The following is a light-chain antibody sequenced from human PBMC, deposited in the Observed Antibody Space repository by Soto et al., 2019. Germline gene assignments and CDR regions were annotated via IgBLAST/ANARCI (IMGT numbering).Light chain of an antibody. J-gene: IGLJ1*01. CDR3: CSYAGTYV. V-gene: IGLV2-11*01. CDR1: SSDFGDYTS. Sequence: QSLLTQPRSVSGSPGQSVTISCTGTSSDFGDYTSVSWYQHHPGKAPKFMIYDVDKRPSGVPDRFSGSKSGNTASLTISGLQPEDAADYYCCSYAGTYVFGTGTKVTVL. CDR2: DVD.